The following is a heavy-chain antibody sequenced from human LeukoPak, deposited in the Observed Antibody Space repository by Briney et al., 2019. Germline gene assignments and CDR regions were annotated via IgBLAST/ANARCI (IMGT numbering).Heavy chain of an antibody. Sequence: PSGTLSLTCTVSGYSISSGYYWGWIRQPPGKGLEWIGSIYHSGSTYYNPSLKSRVTISVDTSKNQFSLKLSSVTAADTAVYYCAREWESSGYPLGYWGQGTLVTVSS. J-gene: IGHJ4*02. CDR2: IYHSGST. D-gene: IGHD3-22*01. CDR1: GYSISSGYY. CDR3: AREWESSGYPLGY. V-gene: IGHV4-38-2*02.